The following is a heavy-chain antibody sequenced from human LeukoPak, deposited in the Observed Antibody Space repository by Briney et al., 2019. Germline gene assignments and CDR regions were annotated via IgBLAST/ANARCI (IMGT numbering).Heavy chain of an antibody. CDR3: ARADYDILTGYSDDAFDI. CDR2: ISACNGNT. J-gene: IGHJ3*02. CDR1: GYTFTSYG. V-gene: IGHV1-18*04. D-gene: IGHD3-9*01. Sequence: ASVKVSCKASGYTFTSYGISWVRQAPGQGLEGMGWISACNGNTNYAQKLQGRVTMTTDTSTSTAYMELRSLRSDDTAVYYCARADYDILTGYSDDAFDIWGQGTMVTVSS.